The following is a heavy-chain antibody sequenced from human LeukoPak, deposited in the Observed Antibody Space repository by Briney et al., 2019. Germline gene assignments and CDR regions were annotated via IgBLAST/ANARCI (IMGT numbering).Heavy chain of an antibody. CDR3: ARSSSTILYYYYGMDV. J-gene: IGHJ6*02. Sequence: GGSLRLSCAASGFTFSSYGMHWVRQAPGKGLEWVAVIWYDGSNKYYADSVKGRFTISRDNSKNTLYLQMNSLRAEDTAVYYCARSSSTILYYYYGMDVWGQGTTVTVSS. D-gene: IGHD2-2*01. CDR2: IWYDGSNK. V-gene: IGHV3-33*01. CDR1: GFTFSSYG.